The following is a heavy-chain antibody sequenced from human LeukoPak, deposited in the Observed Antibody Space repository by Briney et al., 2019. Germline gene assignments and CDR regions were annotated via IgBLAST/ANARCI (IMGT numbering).Heavy chain of an antibody. V-gene: IGHV3-74*01. D-gene: IGHD3-3*01. Sequence: GGSRRLSCAASGFTFSSYWMHWVRQAPGKGLVWVSRINSDGSSTSYADSVKGRFTISRDNAKNTLYLQMNSLRAEDTAVYYCASSKVNFWSGYPVDCWGQGTLVTVSS. CDR3: ASSKVNFWSGYPVDC. CDR2: INSDGSST. J-gene: IGHJ4*02. CDR1: GFTFSSYW.